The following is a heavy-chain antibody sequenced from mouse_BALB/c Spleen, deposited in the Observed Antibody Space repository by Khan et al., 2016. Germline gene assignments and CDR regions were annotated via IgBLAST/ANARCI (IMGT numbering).Heavy chain of an antibody. J-gene: IGHJ3*01. CDR2: INPDSSTI. CDR1: GFDFSRFW. Sequence: EVELVESGGGLVQPGGSLKLSCAASGFDFSRFWMHWVRQAPGQGLEWIGEINPDSSTINYKPYLKDKFIIFRDNATNTLYLQMRNVRSEDTALYYCGAEGMIRNPWFAYWGQGTLVTVSA. CDR3: GAEGMIRNPWFAY. D-gene: IGHD2-4*01. V-gene: IGHV4-1*02.